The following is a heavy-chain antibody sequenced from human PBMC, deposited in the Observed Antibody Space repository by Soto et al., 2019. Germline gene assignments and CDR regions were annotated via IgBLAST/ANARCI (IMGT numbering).Heavy chain of an antibody. CDR3: ARVYGDYISLYWYFDL. D-gene: IGHD4-17*01. V-gene: IGHV1-69*01. CDR1: GGTFSSYA. CDR2: IIPIFGTA. J-gene: IGHJ2*01. Sequence: QVQLVQSGAEVKKPGSSVKVSCKASGGTFSSYAISWVRQAPGQVLEWMGGIIPIFGTANYAQKFQGRVTITADESTSTAYMELSILRSEDTAVYYCARVYGDYISLYWYFDLWGRGTLVTVSS.